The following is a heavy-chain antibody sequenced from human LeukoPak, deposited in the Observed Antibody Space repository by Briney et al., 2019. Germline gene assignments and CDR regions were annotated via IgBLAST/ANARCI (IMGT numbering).Heavy chain of an antibody. Sequence: GGSLRLSCAASGFNFRNYNMNWVRQAPGKGLEWVANIKQDGSEKYYVDSVKGRFTISRDNAKNSLYLQMNSLRAEDTAVYYCARDSLYYDILTGYYNPDYYYGMDVWGKGTTVTVSS. CDR2: IKQDGSEK. CDR1: GFNFRNYN. J-gene: IGHJ6*04. CDR3: ARDSLYYDILTGYYNPDYYYGMDV. D-gene: IGHD3-9*01. V-gene: IGHV3-7*03.